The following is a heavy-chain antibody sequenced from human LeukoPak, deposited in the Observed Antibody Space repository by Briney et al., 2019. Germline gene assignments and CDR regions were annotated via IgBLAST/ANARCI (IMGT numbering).Heavy chain of an antibody. J-gene: IGHJ3*02. CDR2: ISWNSGSI. Sequence: GRPLRLSCAASEITFEDYAMHWVRQAPGKGLEWVSGISWNSGSIAYADSVKGRFTISRDNAKNSLYLQMNSLRPEDTALYYCAKDSVGWPRSSSAFDIWGQGTRVTVSS. V-gene: IGHV3-9*01. CDR1: EITFEDYA. D-gene: IGHD5-12*01. CDR3: AKDSVGWPRSSSAFDI.